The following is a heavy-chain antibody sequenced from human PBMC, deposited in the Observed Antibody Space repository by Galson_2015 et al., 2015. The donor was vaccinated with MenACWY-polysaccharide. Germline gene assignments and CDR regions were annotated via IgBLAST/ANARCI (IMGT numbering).Heavy chain of an antibody. CDR2: AYYRSKWYN. V-gene: IGHV6-1*01. J-gene: IGHJ1*01. D-gene: IGHD6-13*01. CDR3: ARAAGPFIGFQH. Sequence: CAISGDSGSAFRVAWNWIRRSRSGGREGLGRAYYRSKWYNDYAVSVKSRITINPDTSKNQFSLQLNSVTPEDTAVYYCARAAGPFIGFQHWGLSTLVTVSS. CDR1: GDSGSAFRVA.